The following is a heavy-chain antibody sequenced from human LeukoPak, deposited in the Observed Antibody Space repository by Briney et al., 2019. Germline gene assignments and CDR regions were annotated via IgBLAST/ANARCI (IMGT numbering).Heavy chain of an antibody. D-gene: IGHD6-13*01. Sequence: GGSLRLSCAASGFIFSSYSMSWVRQAPGKGMEWVSVITGSGGNTYYADSVRGRFTISNDNSKNTVYLQMSSLRVDDTAVYYCAKAASSSWPSYYYGMDVWGQGTTVTVSS. V-gene: IGHV3-23*01. J-gene: IGHJ6*01. CDR1: GFIFSSYS. CDR3: AKAASSSWPSYYYGMDV. CDR2: ITGSGGNT.